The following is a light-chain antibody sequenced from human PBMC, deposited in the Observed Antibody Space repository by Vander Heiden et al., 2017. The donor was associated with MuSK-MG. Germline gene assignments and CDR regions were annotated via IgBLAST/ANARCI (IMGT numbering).Light chain of an antibody. J-gene: IGLJ2*01. CDR2: DTT. CDR1: AGAGTSGHY. Sequence: QAVVTHEPSLTVSPGGLVTLTGGSSAGAGTSGHYPYWFQQKPGQVPMTWMYDTTNKHACTPARVSGSLLGGNAALTLSGAQADDESDYYCFLYYSGVRVFGGGTKL. V-gene: IGLV7-46*01. CDR3: FLYYSGVRV.